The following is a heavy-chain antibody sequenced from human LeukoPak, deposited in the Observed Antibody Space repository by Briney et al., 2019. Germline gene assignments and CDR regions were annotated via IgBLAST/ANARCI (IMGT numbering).Heavy chain of an antibody. CDR3: ARVSPYSNSWYYFDF. Sequence: PSETLSLTCSVSGASISSYYWSWIRQPPGKGLEWIGYIYYSGSTNYNPYLKSRVTISVDTSKNQFSLNLSSVTAADTAVYFCARVSPYSNSWYYFDFWGQGTLVTVSS. V-gene: IGHV4-59*01. J-gene: IGHJ4*02. CDR1: GASISSYY. D-gene: IGHD6-13*01. CDR2: IYYSGST.